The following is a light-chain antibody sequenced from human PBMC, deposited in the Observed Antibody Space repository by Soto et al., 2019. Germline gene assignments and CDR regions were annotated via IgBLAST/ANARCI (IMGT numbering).Light chain of an antibody. CDR2: STS. V-gene: IGLV7-43*01. CDR3: LLYYGGQMGV. Sequence: QAVVTQEPSLTVSPGGTVTLTCASNTGAVTSGYYPNWFQQKPGQAPRALIYSTSNKYSWTPARFSGSLLGGKAALTLSGVQPEDEAEYYCLLYYGGQMGVFGGGTKLTVL. J-gene: IGLJ2*01. CDR1: TGAVTSGYY.